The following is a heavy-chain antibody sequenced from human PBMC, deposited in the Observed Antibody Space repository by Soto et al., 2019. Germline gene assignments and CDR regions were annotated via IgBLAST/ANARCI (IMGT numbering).Heavy chain of an antibody. CDR1: GFTFSSYA. D-gene: IGHD5-12*01. CDR3: ARVDIVAYPLGLIAAAAGPFDY. J-gene: IGHJ4*02. Sequence: QVQLVESGGGVVQPGRSLRLSCAASGFTFSSYAMHWVRQAPGKGLEWVAVISYDGSNKYYADSVKGRFTISRDNSKNTLYLQMNSLRAEDTAVYYCARVDIVAYPLGLIAAAAGPFDYWGQGTLVTVSS. CDR2: ISYDGSNK. V-gene: IGHV3-30-3*01.